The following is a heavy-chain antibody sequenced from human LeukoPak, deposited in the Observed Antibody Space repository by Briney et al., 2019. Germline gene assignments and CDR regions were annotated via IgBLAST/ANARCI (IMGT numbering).Heavy chain of an antibody. CDR3: ARAYDSSGYWPEYFHH. CDR2: IYGGGST. D-gene: IGHD3-22*01. V-gene: IGHV3-53*04. J-gene: IGHJ1*01. Sequence: PGGSLRLSCAASGFAVSNNYMSWVRQAPGKGLEWVSIIYGGGSTYYADSVNGRFTISRHNSKNTLFLQMNSPRTEDTAVYYCARAYDSSGYWPEYFHHWGQGTLVTVSS. CDR1: GFAVSNNY.